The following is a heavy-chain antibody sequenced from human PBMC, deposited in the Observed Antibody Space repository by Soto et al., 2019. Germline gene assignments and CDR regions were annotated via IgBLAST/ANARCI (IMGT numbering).Heavy chain of an antibody. CDR3: GKSNYDFWSGFSH. J-gene: IGHJ4*02. CDR1: GFTFSNYA. Sequence: QPGGSLRLSCAASGFTFSNYAMGWVRQAPGKGLEWVSPISDSGDRTYYADSVKGRFTISRDNSKNTLYLQMNSLRAEDTAVYYCGKSNYDFWSGFSHWGQGTLVTVSS. CDR2: ISDSGDRT. D-gene: IGHD3-3*01. V-gene: IGHV3-23*01.